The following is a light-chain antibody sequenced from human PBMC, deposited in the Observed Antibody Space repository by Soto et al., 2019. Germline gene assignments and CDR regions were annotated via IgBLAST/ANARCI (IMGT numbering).Light chain of an antibody. Sequence: QLVLTQPPSASGTPGQRVTISCSGSTSNVATNAVNWYQQFPGTAPKLLMYRNTLRPSGVPDRFSASKSGTSASLAISGLQSEDEADYYCASWDDSLNGVVFGGGTKLTVL. CDR1: TSNVATNA. J-gene: IGLJ2*01. CDR3: ASWDDSLNGVV. CDR2: RNT. V-gene: IGLV1-44*01.